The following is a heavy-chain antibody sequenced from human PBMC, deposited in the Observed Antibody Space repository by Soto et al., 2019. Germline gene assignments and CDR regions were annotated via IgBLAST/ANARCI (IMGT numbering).Heavy chain of an antibody. CDR2: IYHTGST. CDR3: ARGGFQLLPDY. V-gene: IGHV4-30-2*01. CDR1: GGSVSSDAYS. Sequence: QLRLQESGSGLVKPSQTLSLTCVVSGGSVSSDAYSWSWLRQPPGKGLEWIGYIYHTGSTYSTPSLESRVTLSLDKSKNQFSLRLSSVTAADTALYYCARGGFQLLPDYWGQGALVTVSS. D-gene: IGHD2-2*01. J-gene: IGHJ4*02.